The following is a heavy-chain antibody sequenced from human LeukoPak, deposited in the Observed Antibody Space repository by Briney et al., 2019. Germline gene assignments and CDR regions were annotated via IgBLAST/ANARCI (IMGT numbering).Heavy chain of an antibody. CDR2: INQDGSEK. J-gene: IGHJ4*02. V-gene: IGHV3-7*01. Sequence: GGSLRLSCAASGFTVSNNYMSWVRQAPGQGLEWVANINQDGSEKYYLDSAKGRFTISRDNARNSLYLQVNSLRAEDTAVYYCARGGTSGYSSTRHFWGGNYYFDYWGQGSLVTVSS. D-gene: IGHD2-2*01. CDR1: GFTVSNNY. CDR3: ARGGTSGYSSTRHFWGGNYYFDY.